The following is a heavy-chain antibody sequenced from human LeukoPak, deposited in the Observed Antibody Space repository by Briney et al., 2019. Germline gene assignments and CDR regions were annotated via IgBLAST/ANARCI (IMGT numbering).Heavy chain of an antibody. CDR1: GGSISSYY. V-gene: IGHV4-59*08. J-gene: IGHJ4*02. CDR2: IYYSGST. CDR3: ARGSPPAYCSGGSCYFDY. D-gene: IGHD2-15*01. Sequence: SETLSLTCTVSGGSISSYYWSWIRQPPGKGLEWIGYIYYSGSTNYNPSLKSRVTISRDTSKNEFSLKLSSVTAADTAVYYCARGSPPAYCSGGSCYFDYWGQGTLVTVSS.